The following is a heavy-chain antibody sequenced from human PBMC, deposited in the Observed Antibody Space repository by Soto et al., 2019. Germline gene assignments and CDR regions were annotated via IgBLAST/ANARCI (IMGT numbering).Heavy chain of an antibody. Sequence: ESVGGLVQPGGSLRLTCVASGFPFSIYSMNWVRQAPGKGLEWSSYITSDTNTIKYADSVKGRFTISRDNAKNLVYLQMNSLRDEDTAVYFCARSVEGHFDYWGQGTVVTVSS. D-gene: IGHD6-19*01. V-gene: IGHV3-48*02. CDR3: ARSVEGHFDY. J-gene: IGHJ4*02. CDR1: GFPFSIYS. CDR2: ITSDTNTI.